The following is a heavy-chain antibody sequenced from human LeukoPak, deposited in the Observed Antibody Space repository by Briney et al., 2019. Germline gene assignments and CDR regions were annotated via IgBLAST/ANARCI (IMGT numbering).Heavy chain of an antibody. D-gene: IGHD4-17*01. CDR1: GGSFSGYY. J-gene: IGHJ5*02. Sequence: SETLSLTCAVYGGSFSGYYWSWIRQPPGKGPEWIGEINHSGSTNYNPSLKSRVTISVDTSKNQFSLKLSSVTAADTAVYYRARGPGTTVTTDSWFDPWGQGTLVTVSS. CDR3: ARGPGTTVTTDSWFDP. CDR2: INHSGST. V-gene: IGHV4-34*01.